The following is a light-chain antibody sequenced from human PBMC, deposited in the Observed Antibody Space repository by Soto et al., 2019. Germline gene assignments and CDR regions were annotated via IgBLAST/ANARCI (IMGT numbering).Light chain of an antibody. CDR1: QSVSSY. CDR3: QQRSIWGT. Sequence: EIVLTQSPATLSLSPGERATLSCRASQSVSSYLAWYQQKPGQAPRLLIYDASNRATGIPARSSGSGSGTDFTLTISSLEPEDFAVYYCQQRSIWGTFGGGTKVEIK. J-gene: IGKJ4*01. CDR2: DAS. V-gene: IGKV3-11*01.